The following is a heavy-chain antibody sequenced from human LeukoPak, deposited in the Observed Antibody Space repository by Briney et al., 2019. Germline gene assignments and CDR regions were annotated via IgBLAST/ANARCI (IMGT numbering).Heavy chain of an antibody. Sequence: SSVTLSFNCTQAAFSSDAIRWVRQSPGQRHEWMGGIIPIFGTANYAQKFQGRVTITTDESTSTAYMELSSLRSEDTAVYYCARGGSSEEVGDALDIWGQGTMVTVSS. CDR1: QAAFSSDA. CDR3: ARGGSSEEVGDALDI. CDR2: IIPIFGTA. D-gene: IGHD6-6*01. J-gene: IGHJ3*02. V-gene: IGHV1-69*05.